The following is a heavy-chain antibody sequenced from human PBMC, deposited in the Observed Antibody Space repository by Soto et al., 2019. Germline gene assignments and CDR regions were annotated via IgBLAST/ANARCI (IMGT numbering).Heavy chain of an antibody. V-gene: IGHV1-18*01. CDR1: GYSFSSYS. CDR3: ARERGGFDYFAY. CDR2: ISAYSGNT. D-gene: IGHD5-12*01. J-gene: IGHJ4*02. Sequence: QVQLVQSGPEVKKPGASVKVSCKASGYSFSSYSITWVRQAPGQGLEWMGWISAYSGNTHFAQNFQDRVILTTDTSTNTAYMELRSLKSDDTAIYYCARERGGFDYFAYWGQGTQVTVSS.